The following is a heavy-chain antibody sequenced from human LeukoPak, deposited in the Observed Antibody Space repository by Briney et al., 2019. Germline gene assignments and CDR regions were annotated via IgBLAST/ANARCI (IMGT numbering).Heavy chain of an antibody. V-gene: IGHV1-8*01. CDR1: GYTFTSYD. CDR3: ARFLTCSGGSCFPFTSLGPIDY. D-gene: IGHD2-15*01. CDR2: MNPNSGNT. J-gene: IGHJ4*02. Sequence: ASVKVSXKASGYTFTSYDINWVRQATGQGLEWMGWMNPNSGNTGYAQKFQGRVTMTRNTSISTAYMELSSLRSEDTAVYYCARFLTCSGGSCFPFTSLGPIDYWGQGTLVTVSS.